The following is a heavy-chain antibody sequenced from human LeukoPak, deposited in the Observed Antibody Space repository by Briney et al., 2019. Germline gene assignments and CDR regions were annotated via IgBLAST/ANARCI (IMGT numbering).Heavy chain of an antibody. V-gene: IGHV3-7*01. CDR3: ARSIGNFRHFDY. CDR1: GFTFSSYA. Sequence: GGSLRLSCAASGFTFSSYAMHWVRQAPGKGLEWVAIIKPDDSEKFYVDSVKGRFTISRDNTKNAVYLQMNSLRAEDTAVYYCARSIGNFRHFDYWGQGALATVSS. CDR2: IKPDDSEK. D-gene: IGHD6-6*01. J-gene: IGHJ4*02.